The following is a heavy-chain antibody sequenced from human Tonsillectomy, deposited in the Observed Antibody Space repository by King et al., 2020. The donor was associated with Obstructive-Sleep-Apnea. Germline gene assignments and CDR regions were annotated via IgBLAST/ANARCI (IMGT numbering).Heavy chain of an antibody. CDR3: TPLARHNFGFGMDV. Sequence: VQLVESGGGLVKPGGSLGLSCAASGFTFSDAWMSWVRQTPERGLEWVGRIKSKTDGGITDYVAAVKGRFTISRDDTKNTLYMQMNSLRSEDTAVYYCTPLARHNFGFGMDVWGQGTTVTVSS. D-gene: IGHD1-1*01. J-gene: IGHJ6*02. CDR2: IKSKTDGGIT. V-gene: IGHV3-15*01. CDR1: GFTFSDAW.